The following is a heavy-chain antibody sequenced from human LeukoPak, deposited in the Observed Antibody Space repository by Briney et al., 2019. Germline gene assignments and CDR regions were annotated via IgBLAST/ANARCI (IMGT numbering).Heavy chain of an antibody. D-gene: IGHD3-9*01. CDR1: GFTFSSYW. Sequence: PGGSLRLSCAASGFTFSSYWMHWVRQAPGKGLVWVSRINSDGSSTSYADSVKGRFTISRDNAKNSLYLQMNSLRAEDTAVYYCARAPSLLTGYLIDYWGQGTLVTVSS. V-gene: IGHV3-74*01. CDR3: ARAPSLLTGYLIDY. J-gene: IGHJ4*02. CDR2: INSDGSST.